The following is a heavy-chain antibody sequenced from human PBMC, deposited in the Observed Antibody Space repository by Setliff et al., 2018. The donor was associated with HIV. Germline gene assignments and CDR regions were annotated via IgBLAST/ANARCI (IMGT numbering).Heavy chain of an antibody. D-gene: IGHD2-15*01. V-gene: IGHV4-59*12. CDR3: ARHFYATSWYSGTYWYFDL. J-gene: IGHJ2*01. CDR2: TYNSENI. Sequence: SETLSLTCSMSNGSINDYYWSWIRQSPGKGLEWIGSTYNSENINYNPSLKSRVTVSVDTSKNQFSLRLTSVTAADTAVYFCARHFYATSWYSGTYWYFDLWGRGTLVTVSS. CDR1: NGSINDYY.